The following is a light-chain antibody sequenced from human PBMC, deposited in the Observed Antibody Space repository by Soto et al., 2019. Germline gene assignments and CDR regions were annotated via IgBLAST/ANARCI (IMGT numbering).Light chain of an antibody. V-gene: IGLV2-14*03. J-gene: IGLJ1*01. Sequence: QSVLTQPASVSGSPGQSITISCTGTSRDVGGYDYVSWYQQYPGKAPKLMIFDVNNRPSGVSDRFSGSKSANTASLTISGLQSEDEADYFCKSYAGSNTYVFGSGTKVTVL. CDR3: KSYAGSNTYV. CDR1: SRDVGGYDY. CDR2: DVN.